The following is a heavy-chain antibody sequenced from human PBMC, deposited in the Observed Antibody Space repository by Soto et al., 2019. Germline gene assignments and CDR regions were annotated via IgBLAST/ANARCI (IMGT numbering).Heavy chain of an antibody. CDR2: IIPIFGTA. Sequence: QVQLVQSGAEVKKPGSSVKVSCKASGCTFSSYAISWVRQAPGQGLEWMGGIIPIFGTANYAQKFQGRVTITEDESTSKADMELSSLRSQDTAEYSCARDYDSSGYYRDWGQGTLVTVSS. CDR1: GCTFSSYA. J-gene: IGHJ4*02. D-gene: IGHD3-22*01. V-gene: IGHV1-69*12. CDR3: ARDYDSSGYYRD.